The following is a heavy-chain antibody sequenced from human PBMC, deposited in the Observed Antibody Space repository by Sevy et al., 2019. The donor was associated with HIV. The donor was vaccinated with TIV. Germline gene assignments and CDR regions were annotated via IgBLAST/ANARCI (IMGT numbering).Heavy chain of an antibody. Sequence: GGSLRLSCAASGFSYSSYGMHWVRQAPGKGLEWVAYIQYDGNNKDYADSVKGRFTISRDNSKNTLDLQMNSLRVEDTAVYYCGKEGGGEGGDYWGQGTLVTVSS. CDR2: IQYDGNNK. V-gene: IGHV3-30*02. D-gene: IGHD2-21*01. CDR3: GKEGGGEGGDY. J-gene: IGHJ4*02. CDR1: GFSYSSYG.